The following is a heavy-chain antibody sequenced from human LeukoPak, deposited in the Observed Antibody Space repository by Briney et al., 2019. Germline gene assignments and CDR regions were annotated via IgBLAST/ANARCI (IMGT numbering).Heavy chain of an antibody. J-gene: IGHJ4*02. CDR3: ASGVVPAATVDY. V-gene: IGHV3-21*01. Sequence: GGSLRLSCAASGFTFSSYSMNWVRQAPGKGLEWVSSISSSSSSYIYYADSVKGRFTISRDNAKNSLYLQMNSLRAEDTAVYYCASGVVPAATVDYWGQGTLVTASS. CDR1: GFTFSSYS. CDR2: ISSSSSSYI. D-gene: IGHD2-2*01.